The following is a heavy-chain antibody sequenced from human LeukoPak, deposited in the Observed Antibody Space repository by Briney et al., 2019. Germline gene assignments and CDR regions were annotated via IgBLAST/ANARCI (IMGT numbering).Heavy chain of an antibody. CDR1: GGSISSGSYY. CDR3: ARGREVFKGLYYDSSPGKRYNYYYYYMDV. CDR2: IYTSGST. J-gene: IGHJ6*03. Sequence: SETLSLTCTVSGGSISSGSYYWSWIRQPAGKGLEWIGRIYTSGSTNYNPSLKSRVTISVDTSKNQFSLKLSSVTAADTAVYYCARGREVFKGLYYDSSPGKRYNYYYYYMDVWGKGTTVTVSS. V-gene: IGHV4-61*02. D-gene: IGHD3-22*01.